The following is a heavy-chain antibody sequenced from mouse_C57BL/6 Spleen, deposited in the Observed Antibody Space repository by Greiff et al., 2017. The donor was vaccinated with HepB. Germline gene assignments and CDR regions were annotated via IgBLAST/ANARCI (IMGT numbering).Heavy chain of an antibody. CDR3: ARRGGYYVRYYFDY. Sequence: EVQLQESGPELVKPGASVKIPCKASGYTFTDYNMDWVKQSHGKSLEWIGDINPNNGGTIYNQKFKGKATLTVDKSSSTAYMELRSLTSEDTAVYYYARRGGYYVRYYFDYWGQGTTLTVSS. CDR1: GYTFTDYN. V-gene: IGHV1-18*01. D-gene: IGHD2-3*01. CDR2: INPNNGGT. J-gene: IGHJ2*01.